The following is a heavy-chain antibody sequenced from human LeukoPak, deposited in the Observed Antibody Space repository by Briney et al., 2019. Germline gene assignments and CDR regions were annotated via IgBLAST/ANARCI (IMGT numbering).Heavy chain of an antibody. CDR3: ARVEAVAGIAYDY. Sequence: GGSLRLSCAASGFTFSTYGMNWVRQAPGKGLEWVSSISSSSSYIYYADSVKGRFTISRDNVKNSLYLQMNSLRAEDTAVYYCARVEAVAGIAYDYWGQGTLVTVSS. CDR2: ISSSSSYI. V-gene: IGHV3-21*01. J-gene: IGHJ4*02. CDR1: GFTFSTYG. D-gene: IGHD6-19*01.